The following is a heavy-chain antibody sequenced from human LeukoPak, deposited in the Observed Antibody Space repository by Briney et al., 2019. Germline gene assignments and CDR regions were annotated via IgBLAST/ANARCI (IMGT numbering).Heavy chain of an antibody. CDR2: IYTSGST. Sequence: SGTLSLTCAVSGDSLSSGTYYWIWIRQPAGKGLEWIGRIYTSGSTNYNPSLKSRVTISVDTSKNQFSLKLRSVTAADTAVYYGARLYCCGDCYLDNWGQGTQVAVSS. CDR3: ARLYCCGDCYLDN. D-gene: IGHD2-21*02. J-gene: IGHJ4*02. V-gene: IGHV4-61*02. CDR1: GDSLSSGTYY.